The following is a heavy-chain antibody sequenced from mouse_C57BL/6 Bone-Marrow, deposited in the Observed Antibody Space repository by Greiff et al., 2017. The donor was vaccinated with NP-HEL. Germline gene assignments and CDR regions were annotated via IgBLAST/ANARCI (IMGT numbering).Heavy chain of an antibody. CDR1: GYTFTDYE. D-gene: IGHD2-1*01. CDR3: TTIYYGNLWWYFDV. Sequence: QVQLQQSGAELVRPGASVTLSCKASGYTFTDYEMHWVKQTPVHGLEWIGAIDPETGGTAYNQKFKGKAILTADKSSITAYMELRSLTSEDSAVYYCTTIYYGNLWWYFDVWGTGTTVTVSS. V-gene: IGHV1-15*01. J-gene: IGHJ1*03. CDR2: IDPETGGT.